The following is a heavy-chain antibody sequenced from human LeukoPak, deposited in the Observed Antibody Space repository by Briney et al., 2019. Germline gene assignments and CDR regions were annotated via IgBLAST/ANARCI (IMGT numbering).Heavy chain of an antibody. J-gene: IGHJ5*02. Sequence: GGSLKISCEVSGYSFSDYWIAWVRQMPGKGLEWMGIIYPGDSDTRYSPSFQGQVTISADKSISTAYLQWSSLKASDTAMYYCARLPDPWGQGTLVTVSP. CDR1: GYSFSDYW. V-gene: IGHV5-51*01. CDR3: ARLPDP. CDR2: IYPGDSDT.